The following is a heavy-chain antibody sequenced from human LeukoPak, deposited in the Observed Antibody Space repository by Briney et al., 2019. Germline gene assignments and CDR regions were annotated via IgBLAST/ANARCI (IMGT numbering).Heavy chain of an antibody. CDR1: GFIFSGYS. D-gene: IGHD6-13*01. CDR2: ISSSSSSI. Sequence: PRGSLRPSCAASGFIFSGYSMNWVRQAPGKGLEWVSSISSSSSSIYYADSVKGRFTISRDNTKKSLYLQMNSLRAEDTAVYYCAREGATAGSGYYFDYWGQGSLVTVSS. V-gene: IGHV3-21*01. CDR3: AREGATAGSGYYFDY. J-gene: IGHJ4*02.